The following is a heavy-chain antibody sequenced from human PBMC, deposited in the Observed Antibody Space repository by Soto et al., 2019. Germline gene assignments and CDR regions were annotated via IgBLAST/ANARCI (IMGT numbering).Heavy chain of an antibody. D-gene: IGHD3-10*01. Sequence: ASVKVSCKASGFTFTSSAVQWVRQARGQRLEWIGWIVVGSGNTNYAQKFQERATITRDMSTSTAYMELSSLRSEDTAVYYCAAERVGKITMVRGEINWFDPWGQGTLVTAPQ. CDR3: AAERVGKITMVRGEINWFDP. CDR2: IVVGSGNT. J-gene: IGHJ5*02. V-gene: IGHV1-58*01. CDR1: GFTFTSSA.